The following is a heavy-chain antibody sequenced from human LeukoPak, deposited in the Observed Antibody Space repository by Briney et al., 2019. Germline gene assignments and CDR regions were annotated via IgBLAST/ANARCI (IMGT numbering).Heavy chain of an antibody. J-gene: IGHJ4*02. CDR3: ATPLGPLGLIPYYFDY. CDR1: GYTLTELA. V-gene: IGHV1-24*01. D-gene: IGHD2-21*01. CDR2: FDPEKGET. Sequence: ASVKVSCKVSGYTLTELAMHWVRQAPGKGLEWIGGFDPEKGETIYTQQLQGRLTMTEDTSTETAYMELSSLTSEDTAVYYCATPLGPLGLIPYYFDYWGQGTLVTVSS.